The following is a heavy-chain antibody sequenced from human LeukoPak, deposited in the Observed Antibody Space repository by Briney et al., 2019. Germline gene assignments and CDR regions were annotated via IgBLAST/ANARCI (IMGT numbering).Heavy chain of an antibody. CDR2: FGRGADP. V-gene: IGHV3-23*01. Sequence: GWSLRLSCAASGFAFSSYDMHWVRQAPGKGLEWVAGFGRGADPHYADSVKGRFTVSRDESRNTMYLQMNNVRVEDTALYYCAKGATGQSSFDFWGRGSLVSVSS. CDR1: GFAFSSYD. CDR3: AKGATGQSSFDF. J-gene: IGHJ2*01. D-gene: IGHD1-1*01.